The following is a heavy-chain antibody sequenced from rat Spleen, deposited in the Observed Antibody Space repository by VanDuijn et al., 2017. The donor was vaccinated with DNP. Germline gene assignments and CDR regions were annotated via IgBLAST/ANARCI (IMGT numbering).Heavy chain of an antibody. D-gene: IGHD1-9*01. Sequence: EVQLVESGGGLVQPGRSLKLSCAASGFTFNKYWMTWIRQAPGKGLEWVASISNTGANTYYSASVKGRFTISRDNAKSTLYLQMNSLRSEDTATYYCTREGYYGYNPFDYWGQGVMVTVSS. CDR3: TREGYYGYNPFDY. CDR1: GFTFNKYW. J-gene: IGHJ2*01. V-gene: IGHV5-31*01. CDR2: ISNTGANT.